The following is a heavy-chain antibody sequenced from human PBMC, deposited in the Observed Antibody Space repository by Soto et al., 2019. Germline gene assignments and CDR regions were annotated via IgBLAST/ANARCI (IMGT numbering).Heavy chain of an antibody. V-gene: IGHV1-2*02. CDR2: INPNSGGT. J-gene: IGHJ4*02. CDR3: AKGGSGYDILTAYYYYFDY. Sequence: ASVKVSCKASGYTFTGYYMHWVRQAPGQGLEWMGWINPNSGGTNYAQKFQGRVTMTRDTSISTAYMELSRLRSDDTAVYYCAKGGSGYDILTAYYYYFDYWGQGTLVTVSS. D-gene: IGHD3-9*01. CDR1: GYTFTGYY.